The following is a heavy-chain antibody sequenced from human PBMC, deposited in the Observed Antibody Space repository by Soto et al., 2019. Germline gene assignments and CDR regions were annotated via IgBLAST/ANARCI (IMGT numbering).Heavy chain of an antibody. Sequence: HGESLKISCKGSGYSFTSYWISWVRQMPGKGLEWMGRIDPSDSYTNYSPSFQGHVTISADKSISTAYLQWSGLRASDTAMYFCARHLVGSTRGNFDYWGQGTLVTVSS. D-gene: IGHD2-2*01. CDR1: GYSFTSYW. CDR3: ARHLVGSTRGNFDY. J-gene: IGHJ4*01. V-gene: IGHV5-10-1*01. CDR2: IDPSDSYT.